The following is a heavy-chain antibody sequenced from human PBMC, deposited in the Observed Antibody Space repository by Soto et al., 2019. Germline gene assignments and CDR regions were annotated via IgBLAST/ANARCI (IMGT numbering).Heavy chain of an antibody. J-gene: IGHJ5*01. Sequence: PGGALRLSCAASGFTFSSYGMNWVRPAPGKGLEWVAVIWYDGGNKFYADSVKGRFTISRDQSNNTVHLQTNSLRGEDTAVYYCVRDAVVGATKGGNYWFDSWGQGTVVTVSS. V-gene: IGHV3-33*01. CDR3: VRDAVVGATKGGNYWFDS. CDR2: IWYDGGNK. D-gene: IGHD1-26*01. CDR1: GFTFSSYG.